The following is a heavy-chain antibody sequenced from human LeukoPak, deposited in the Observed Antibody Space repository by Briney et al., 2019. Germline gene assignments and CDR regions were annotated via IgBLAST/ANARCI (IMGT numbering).Heavy chain of an antibody. J-gene: IGHJ3*02. CDR2: IYSGGST. Sequence: GGSLRLSCAASGFTVSSNYMSWVRQAPGKGLEWVSVIYSGGSTYYADSVKGRFTISRDNSKNTLYLQMNSLRAEDTAVYYCAKTFWGVRDAFDIWGPGTMVTVSS. V-gene: IGHV3-53*01. CDR1: GFTVSSNY. CDR3: AKTFWGVRDAFDI. D-gene: IGHD3-10*01.